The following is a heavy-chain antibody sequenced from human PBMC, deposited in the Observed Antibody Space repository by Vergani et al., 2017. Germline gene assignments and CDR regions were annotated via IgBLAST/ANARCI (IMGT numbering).Heavy chain of an antibody. CDR1: GSSISSGGYY. Sequence: QVQLQESGPGLVKPSQTLSLTCTVSGSSISSGGYYWSWIRQHPGKGLEWIGYIYYSGSTYYNPSLKSRVTISVDTAKNQFSLKLSSVTAADTAVYDCARVGRSSYGGSPNYDYYMDVWGKGTTVTVSS. CDR2: IYYSGST. J-gene: IGHJ6*03. V-gene: IGHV4-31*03. D-gene: IGHD4-23*01. CDR3: ARVGRSSYGGSPNYDYYMDV.